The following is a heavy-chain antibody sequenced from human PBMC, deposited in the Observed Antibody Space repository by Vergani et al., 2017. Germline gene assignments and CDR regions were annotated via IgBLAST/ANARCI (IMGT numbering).Heavy chain of an antibody. D-gene: IGHD3-10*01. CDR2: IYYSGST. CDR1: GGSLSSSSYY. CDR3: ARVPRLWCGELGLEDY. J-gene: IGHJ4*02. V-gene: IGHV4-39*07. Sequence: QLQLQESGPGLVKPSETLSLNCTVSGGSLSSSSYYWGWIRQPPWKGLDGNGSIYYSGSTHYNPSLKSRVTITVDTSKNQFSRKLSSVTAADSAVYYGARVPRLWCGELGLEDYWGQGTLVTVSS.